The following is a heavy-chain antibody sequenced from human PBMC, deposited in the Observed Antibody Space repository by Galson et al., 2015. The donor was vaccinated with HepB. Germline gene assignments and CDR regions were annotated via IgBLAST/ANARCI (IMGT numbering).Heavy chain of an antibody. CDR3: ARLVWNHWY. CDR2: IYNSVTT. J-gene: IGHJ4*02. D-gene: IGHD1-1*01. Sequence: SETLSLTCTVSGGSISGSSYYWGWIRQSPGKGLEWIGSIYNSVTTYYTPSLKSRITISVDTPKNQFSLNLSSVTAADTAVYYCARLVWNHWYWGQGTLVTVSS. CDR1: GGSISGSSYY. V-gene: IGHV4-39*01.